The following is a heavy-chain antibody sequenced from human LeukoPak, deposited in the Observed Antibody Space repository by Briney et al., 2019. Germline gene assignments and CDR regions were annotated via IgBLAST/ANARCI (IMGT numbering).Heavy chain of an antibody. CDR3: ARDQSGGYGWFDP. CDR1: GGSISSHH. Sequence: PSETLSLTCSVSGGSISSHHWGWIRQPPGQGLEWTGNIYYSGSTNSNPSLKSRVTISVDTSKNQFSLKMTSVTAADTAMYYCARDQSGGYGWFDPWGQGTLVTVSS. CDR2: IYYSGST. J-gene: IGHJ5*02. V-gene: IGHV4-59*11. D-gene: IGHD6-25*01.